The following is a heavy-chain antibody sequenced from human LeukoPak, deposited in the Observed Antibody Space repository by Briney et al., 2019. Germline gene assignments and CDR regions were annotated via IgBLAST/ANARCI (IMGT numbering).Heavy chain of an antibody. CDR2: IYYSGST. CDR3: ANGGYCSGGSCYSWPKYGMDV. CDR1: GGSVSSGSYY. V-gene: IGHV4-61*01. Sequence: PSGTLSLTCTVSGGSVSSGSYYWSWIRQPPGTGLEWIGYIYYSGSTNYNPSLKSRVTISVDTSKNQFSLKLSSVTAADTAVYYCANGGYCSGGSCYSWPKYGMDVWGKGTTVTVSS. D-gene: IGHD2-15*01. J-gene: IGHJ6*04.